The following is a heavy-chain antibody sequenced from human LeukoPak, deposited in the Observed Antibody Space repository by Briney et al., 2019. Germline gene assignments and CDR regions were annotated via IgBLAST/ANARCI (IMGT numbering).Heavy chain of an antibody. V-gene: IGHV1-46*01. CDR2: INPSGGST. CDR3: ARGTGLGGDYVSN. J-gene: IGHJ4*02. Sequence: GASVKVSCKASGYILISYYMHWVRQAPGQGLEWMGAINPSGGSTSYAQKFQGRVTMTRDTSTSTVYMELSSLRSEDTAVYYCARGTGLGGDYVSNWGQGTLVTVSS. CDR1: GYILISYY. D-gene: IGHD4-17*01.